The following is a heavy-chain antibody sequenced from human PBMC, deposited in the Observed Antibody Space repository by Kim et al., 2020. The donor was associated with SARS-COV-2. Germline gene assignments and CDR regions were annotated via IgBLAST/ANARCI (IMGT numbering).Heavy chain of an antibody. D-gene: IGHD4-4*01. J-gene: IGHJ4*02. CDR3: ARGPNYSPFDY. V-gene: IGHV3-48*03. Sequence: IYDADYERGRFTISRDHDKNSLYLQMNSLRAEDTAVYYCARGPNYSPFDYWGQGTLVTVSS. CDR2: I.